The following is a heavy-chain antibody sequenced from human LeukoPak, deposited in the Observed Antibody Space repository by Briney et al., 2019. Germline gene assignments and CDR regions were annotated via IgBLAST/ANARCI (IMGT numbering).Heavy chain of an antibody. J-gene: IGHJ4*02. CDR1: GGSFSGYY. CDR2: INHSGGT. CDR3: ARGRVAAAGTDY. D-gene: IGHD6-13*01. Sequence: PSETLSLTCAVYGGSFSGYYWSWIRQPPGKGLEWIGEINHSGGTNYNPSLKSRVTISVDTSKNQFSLKLSSVTAADTAVYYCARGRVAAAGTDYWGQGTLVTVSS. V-gene: IGHV4-34*01.